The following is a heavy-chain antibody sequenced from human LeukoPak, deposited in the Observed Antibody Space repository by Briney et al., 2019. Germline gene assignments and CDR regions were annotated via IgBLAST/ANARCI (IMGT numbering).Heavy chain of an antibody. CDR3: AKLANDYGGNSVDY. Sequence: GGFLRLSCAASGFTFSDYYMSWIRQAPGKGLEWVSYISSSGSTIYYADSVKGRFTISRDNAKNSLYLQMNSLRAEDTAVYYCAKLANDYGGNSVDYWGQGTLVTVSS. CDR1: GFTFSDYY. J-gene: IGHJ4*02. D-gene: IGHD4-23*01. V-gene: IGHV3-11*01. CDR2: ISSSGSTI.